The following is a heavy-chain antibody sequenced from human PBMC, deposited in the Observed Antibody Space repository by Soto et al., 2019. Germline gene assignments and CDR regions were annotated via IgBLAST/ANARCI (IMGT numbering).Heavy chain of an antibody. V-gene: IGHV4-30-2*06. CDR1: GGSISRAGYS. Sequence: QLQLQESGSRLVKPSQTLSLTCAVSGGSISRAGYSWSWIRQSPGKGLEWIGYVYNSGSTFYNPSRKSRLTISVYRSKNQLCLQLNSVTAADTAVYYCASSSVVTAYFDYWGQGTLVTVSS. D-gene: IGHD2-21*02. CDR2: VYNSGST. CDR3: ASSSVVTAYFDY. J-gene: IGHJ4*02.